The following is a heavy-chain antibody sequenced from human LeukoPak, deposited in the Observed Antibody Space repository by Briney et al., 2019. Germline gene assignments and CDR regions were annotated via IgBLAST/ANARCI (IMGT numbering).Heavy chain of an antibody. J-gene: IGHJ3*02. V-gene: IGHV3-74*01. CDR3: ARGIDYYGSGSYKAFDI. Sequence: GGSLRLSCAAPGFTFSSYWMHWVRQAPGKGLVWVSCINGDGTSTTYADSVKGRFTISRDNVKNTMYLQMNSLRAEDTAVYYCARGIDYYGSGSYKAFDIWGQGTMVTVSS. CDR2: INGDGTST. D-gene: IGHD3-10*01. CDR1: GFTFSSYW.